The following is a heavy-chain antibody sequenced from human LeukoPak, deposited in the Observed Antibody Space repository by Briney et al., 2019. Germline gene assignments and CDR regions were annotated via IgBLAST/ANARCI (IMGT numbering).Heavy chain of an antibody. CDR2: IKQDGSEI. CDR1: GFTLSTYW. CDR3: ACPHISGSYKNFFDY. D-gene: IGHD1-26*01. Sequence: PGGSLRLSCAASGFTLSTYWMSWVRQAPGKGLEWVANIKQDGSEIYYVDSVKGRFTISRDNAKNSLYLQMNSLRAEDTAVYYCACPHISGSYKNFFDYWGQGTLVTVSS. J-gene: IGHJ4*02. V-gene: IGHV3-7*05.